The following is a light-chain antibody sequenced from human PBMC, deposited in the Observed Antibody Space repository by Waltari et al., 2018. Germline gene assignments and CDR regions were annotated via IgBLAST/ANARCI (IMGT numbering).Light chain of an antibody. CDR1: QSISIY. Sequence: DIQMTQSPSSLSASVGDRVTVTCRASQSISIYLNWYQQKPGKAPKLLIYNASRLQSGVPSRFSGSGSGTDFTLTISSLQPEDFATYYCQQSYNTPRTFGQGTKLEI. CDR3: QQSYNTPRT. V-gene: IGKV1-39*01. CDR2: NAS. J-gene: IGKJ2*02.